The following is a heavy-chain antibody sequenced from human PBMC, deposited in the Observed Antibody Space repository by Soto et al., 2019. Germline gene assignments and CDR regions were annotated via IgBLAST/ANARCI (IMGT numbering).Heavy chain of an antibody. CDR2: MYHSGST. D-gene: IGHD2-2*02. Sequence: LSLTCAVSGGSISCGGYSWSWIRQPPGKGLEWIGYMYHSGSTYYNPSLKSRVTISIDRSKNQFSLKLSSVTAADTAVYYCATRFYTSGVLFDYWGQGTPVTVSS. CDR1: GGSISCGGYS. V-gene: IGHV4-30-2*01. J-gene: IGHJ4*02. CDR3: ATRFYTSGVLFDY.